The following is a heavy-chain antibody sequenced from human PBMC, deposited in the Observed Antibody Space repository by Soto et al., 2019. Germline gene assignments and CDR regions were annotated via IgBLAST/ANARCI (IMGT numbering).Heavy chain of an antibody. Sequence: QVQLVESGGGVVQPGRSLRLSCAASGFTFNNYGMHWVRQAPGKGLEGVAHMLYDGGKNYYADSVKGRFTMSRDNSKNTLYLQMNSLTAEDTAVYFCAKSRDGYNFYFYYGMDIWGQGTAVTVSS. CDR3: AKSRDGYNFYFYYGMDI. CDR2: MLYDGGKN. CDR1: GFTFNNYG. D-gene: IGHD5-12*01. V-gene: IGHV3-30*18. J-gene: IGHJ6*02.